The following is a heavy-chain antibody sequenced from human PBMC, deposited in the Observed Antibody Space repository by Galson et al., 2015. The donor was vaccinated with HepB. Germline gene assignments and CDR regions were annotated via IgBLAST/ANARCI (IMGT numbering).Heavy chain of an antibody. CDR3: ARDAVVVVAAASYYFDY. D-gene: IGHD2-15*01. Sequence: SLRLSCAASGFTFSSYAMHWVRQAPGKGLEWVAVISYDGSNKYYADSVKGRFTISRDNSKNTLYLQMNSLRAEDTAVYYCARDAVVVVAAASYYFDYWGQGTLVTVSS. CDR2: ISYDGSNK. J-gene: IGHJ4*02. CDR1: GFTFSSYA. V-gene: IGHV3-30*04.